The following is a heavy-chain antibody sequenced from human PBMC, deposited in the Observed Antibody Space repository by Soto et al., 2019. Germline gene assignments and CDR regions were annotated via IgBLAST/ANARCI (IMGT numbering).Heavy chain of an antibody. D-gene: IGHD2-15*01. Sequence: QVQVVQSGDEVKKPGASVKVSCKASGYTFTNYGFSWVRQAPGQGLEWMGWISGYNGNTKYAEKFQGRVTMTTDTTTSTAQRERRSLRSDDTAVYYCAREGQALYCYYGMDVWGQGTAVTVSS. CDR3: AREGQALYCYYGMDV. CDR2: ISGYNGNT. J-gene: IGHJ6*02. V-gene: IGHV1-18*01. CDR1: GYTFTNYG.